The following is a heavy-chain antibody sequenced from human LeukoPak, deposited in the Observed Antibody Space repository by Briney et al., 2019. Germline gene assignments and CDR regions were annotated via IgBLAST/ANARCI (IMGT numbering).Heavy chain of an antibody. V-gene: IGHV4-39*01. D-gene: IGHD3-22*01. CDR2: IYFSET. J-gene: IGHJ3*02. CDR3: ASPSKLVISRGGYM. CDR1: VGSSSDTTYY. Sequence: SETLSLTCTVSVGSSSDTTYYWAWIRQPPGKGLEWIGSIYFSETKYNPSLKSRITISGDTSKKQFSLKLSSVTAADTAVYYCASPSKLVISRGGYMWGQGTMVTVSA.